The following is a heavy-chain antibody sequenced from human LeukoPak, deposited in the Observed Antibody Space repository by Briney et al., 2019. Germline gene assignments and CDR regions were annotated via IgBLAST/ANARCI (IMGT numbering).Heavy chain of an antibody. CDR1: GGSISSYY. CDR2: IYYSGST. CDR3: ARRGDYVF. J-gene: IGHJ4*02. Sequence: PSETLSLTCTVSGGSISSYYWSWIRQPPGKGPEWIGYIYYSGSTNYNPSLKSRVTISVDTSKNQFSLKLSSVTAADTAVYYCARRGDYVFWGQGTLVTVSS. V-gene: IGHV4-59*08. D-gene: IGHD3-16*01.